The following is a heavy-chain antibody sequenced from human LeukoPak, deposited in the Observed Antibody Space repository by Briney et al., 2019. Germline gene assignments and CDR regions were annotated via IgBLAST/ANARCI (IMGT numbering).Heavy chain of an antibody. CDR2: ISSSSSTI. Sequence: GGSLRLSCAASGFTFSSYSMNWVRQAPGKGLEWVSYISSSSSTIYYADSVKGRFTISRDNAKNSLYLQMNSLRAEDTAVYYCARDDDTGSYFGQDVFDIWGQGTMVTVAS. D-gene: IGHD1-26*01. CDR3: ARDDDTGSYFGQDVFDI. CDR1: GFTFSSYS. V-gene: IGHV3-48*01. J-gene: IGHJ3*02.